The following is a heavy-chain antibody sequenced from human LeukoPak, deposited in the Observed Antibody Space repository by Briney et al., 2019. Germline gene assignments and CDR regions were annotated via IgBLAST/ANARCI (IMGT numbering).Heavy chain of an antibody. CDR2: IRFDGSNK. CDR1: EFTFSSYG. V-gene: IGHV3-30*02. J-gene: IGHJ4*02. CDR3: AKDGFAVYCGGDCYNPFDY. D-gene: IGHD2-21*02. Sequence: GGGLSLSCAASEFTFSSYGMHWVRQAPGKGLEWVALIRFDGSNKYYADSVEGRFTISRDNSKNTLYLQMNILRAEDTAVYYCAKDGFAVYCGGDCYNPFDYWGQGTLVTVSS.